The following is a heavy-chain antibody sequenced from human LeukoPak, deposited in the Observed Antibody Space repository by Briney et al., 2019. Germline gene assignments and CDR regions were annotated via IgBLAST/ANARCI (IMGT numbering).Heavy chain of an antibody. Sequence: GASVKVSCKASGGTFSSYAISWVRQAPGQGLEWMGRIIPIFGIANYAQKFQGRVTITADKSTSTAYMELSSLRSEDTAVYYCARGLSTRLLYYFDYWGQGTLVTDSS. CDR3: ARGLSTRLLYYFDY. D-gene: IGHD2-2*01. V-gene: IGHV1-69*04. CDR2: IIPIFGIA. CDR1: GGTFSSYA. J-gene: IGHJ4*02.